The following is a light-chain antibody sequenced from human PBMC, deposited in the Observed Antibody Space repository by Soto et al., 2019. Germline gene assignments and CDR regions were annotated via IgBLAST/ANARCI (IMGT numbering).Light chain of an antibody. CDR1: SSDVGGYNY. CDR2: DVS. V-gene: IGLV2-14*01. Sequence: QSVLTQPASVSRSPGQSITISCTGTSSDVGGYNYVSWYQQHPGKAPKLMIYDVSNRPSGVSNRFSGSKSGNTASLTISGLQAEDEADYYCSSYTSSSWVFGGGTKLTVL. CDR3: SSYTSSSWV. J-gene: IGLJ3*02.